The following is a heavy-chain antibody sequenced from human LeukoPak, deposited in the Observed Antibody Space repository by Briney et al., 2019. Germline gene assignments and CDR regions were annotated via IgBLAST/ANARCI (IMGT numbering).Heavy chain of an antibody. CDR2: MNPNSGNT. J-gene: IGHJ5*02. Sequence: ASVKVSCKASGYTFTSYDINWVRQATGQGLEWMGWMNPNSGNTGYAQKFQGRVTMTRNTSISTAYMELSSLRSEDTAVYYCAGGPRIAAQDNWFDPWGQGTLVTVSS. CDR1: GYTFTSYD. V-gene: IGHV1-8*01. CDR3: AGGPRIAAQDNWFDP. D-gene: IGHD6-6*01.